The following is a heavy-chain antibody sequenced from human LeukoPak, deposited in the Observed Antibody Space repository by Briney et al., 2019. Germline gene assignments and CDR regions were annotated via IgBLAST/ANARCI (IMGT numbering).Heavy chain of an antibody. Sequence: KPGGSLRLSCAASGFTFSDYGMHWVRQAPGKGLDWVAFIQYDGSTKSYADSVKGRFTISRDNSENTLYLQMNSLRAEDTAVYYCVKQLVRTGPFDYWGQGTLVTVSS. D-gene: IGHD6-6*01. CDR3: VKQLVRTGPFDY. CDR2: IQYDGSTK. CDR1: GFTFSDYG. V-gene: IGHV3-30*02. J-gene: IGHJ4*02.